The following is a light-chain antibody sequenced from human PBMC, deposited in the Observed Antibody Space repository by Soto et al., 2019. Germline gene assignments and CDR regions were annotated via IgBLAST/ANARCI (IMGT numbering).Light chain of an antibody. J-gene: IGKJ4*01. V-gene: IGKV1-8*01. CDR2: AAS. CDR1: QGISSY. CDR3: QQYYSYPPLT. Sequence: AIRMTQSPSSFSASTGDRVTITCRASQGISSYLAWYQQKPGKAPKLLIYAASTLQSGVPSRFSGSGSGTDFTLTISCLQSEDFATYYCQQYYSYPPLTFGGGTKGGYQ.